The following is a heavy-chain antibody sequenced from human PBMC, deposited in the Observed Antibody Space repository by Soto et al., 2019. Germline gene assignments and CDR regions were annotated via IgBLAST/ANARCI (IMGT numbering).Heavy chain of an antibody. D-gene: IGHD3-3*01. CDR1: GGSISSGDYY. Sequence: SLTCTVSGGSISSGDYYWSWIRQPPGKGLEWIGYIHYSGSTYYNPSLKSRVTISVDTSKNQFSLKLGSVTAADTAVYYCARAWGFLEWLLPSYYYGMDVWGQGTTVTVSS. J-gene: IGHJ6*02. CDR2: IHYSGST. V-gene: IGHV4-30-4*01. CDR3: ARAWGFLEWLLPSYYYGMDV.